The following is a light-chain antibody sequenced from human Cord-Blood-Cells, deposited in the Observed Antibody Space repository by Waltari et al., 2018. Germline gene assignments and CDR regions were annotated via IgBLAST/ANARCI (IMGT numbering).Light chain of an antibody. Sequence: DIQMTQSPSSLSASVGDRVTLTCRASQSISSYLNWYQQKPGKAPNLLIYAASSLQSGVPSRFSGSGSGTDFTLTISSLQPEDFATYYCQHSYSTPPTVGQGTKVEIK. CDR1: QSISSY. J-gene: IGKJ1*01. V-gene: IGKV1-39*01. CDR2: AAS. CDR3: QHSYSTPPT.